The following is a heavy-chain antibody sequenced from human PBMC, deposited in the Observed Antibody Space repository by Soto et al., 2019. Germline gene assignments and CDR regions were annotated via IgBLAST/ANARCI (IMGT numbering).Heavy chain of an antibody. J-gene: IGHJ4*02. CDR3: ARACSVDCCFDY. CDR1: GASISSTSYY. D-gene: IGHD2-21*02. Sequence: ASETLSLTCTVSGASISSTSYYWGWIRQPPGKGLEWIGSIHHSGTTYYNPSPKSRVTISVDTSKNHFSLSLNSVTAADTAVYYCARACSVDCCFDYWGQGTQVTVSS. V-gene: IGHV4-39*02. CDR2: IHHSGTT.